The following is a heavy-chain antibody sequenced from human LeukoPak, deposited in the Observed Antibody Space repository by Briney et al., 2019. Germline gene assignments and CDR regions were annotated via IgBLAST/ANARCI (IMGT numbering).Heavy chain of an antibody. D-gene: IGHD3-3*02. CDR2: ISYDGSNK. V-gene: IGHV3-30*09. Sequence: PGRSLRLSCAASGFTFSSYAMHWVRQAPGKGLEWVAVISYDGSNKYYADSVKGRFAISRDNSKNTLYLQMNSLRAEDTAVYYCISPEYWGQGTLVTVSS. CDR1: GFTFSSYA. J-gene: IGHJ4*02. CDR3: ISPEY.